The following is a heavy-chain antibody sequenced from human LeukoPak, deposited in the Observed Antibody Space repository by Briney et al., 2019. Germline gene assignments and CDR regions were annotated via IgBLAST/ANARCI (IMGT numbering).Heavy chain of an antibody. CDR2: INHSGST. D-gene: IGHD3-10*01. J-gene: IGHJ6*02. Sequence: PSETLSLTCAVYGGSFSGYYWSGIRQPPGKGLGGIGEINHSGSTNYNPSLKSRVTISVHPSKNQFSLKLSSVTAADTAVYYCARGLRGSGNYYLFPYYGMDVWGQGTTVTVSS. CDR1: GGSFSGYY. CDR3: ARGLRGSGNYYLFPYYGMDV. V-gene: IGHV4-34*01.